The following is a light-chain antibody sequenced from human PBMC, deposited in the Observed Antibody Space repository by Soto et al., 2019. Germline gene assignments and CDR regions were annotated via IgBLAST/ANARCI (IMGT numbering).Light chain of an antibody. Sequence: QSVLTQPASVSGSPGQSITISCTGTSSDVGGYNYVSWYQQHPGKAPKLMIYEVSNRPSGVPDRFSGSQSGNTASLTVSGLQAEDEADYYCSSYGGTNNVVFGGGTKLTVL. CDR1: SSDVGGYNY. CDR3: SSYGGTNNVV. J-gene: IGLJ2*01. V-gene: IGLV2-8*01. CDR2: EVS.